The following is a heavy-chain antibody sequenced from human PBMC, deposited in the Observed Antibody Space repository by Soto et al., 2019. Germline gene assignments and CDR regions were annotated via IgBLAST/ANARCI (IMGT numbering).Heavy chain of an antibody. Sequence: GGSRESGCTASVLTVGYYGMSWFREAPGKGLEWVGFIRSKAYGGTTEYAASVKGRFTISRDDSKSIAYLQMNSLKTEDTAAYYCTRIYCSSTSCYRGFDPWGQGTLVTVSS. CDR1: VLTVGYYG. CDR3: TRIYCSSTSCYRGFDP. CDR2: IRSKAYGGTT. J-gene: IGHJ5*02. V-gene: IGHV3-49*03. D-gene: IGHD2-2*01.